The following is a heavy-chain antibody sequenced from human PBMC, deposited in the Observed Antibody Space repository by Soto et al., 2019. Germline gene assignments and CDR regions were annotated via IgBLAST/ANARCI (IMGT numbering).Heavy chain of an antibody. D-gene: IGHD6-19*01. J-gene: IGHJ4*02. CDR2: ISSNGGST. CDR3: ASSSSGWYFDY. V-gene: IGHV3-64*01. Sequence: EVQLVESGGGLVQPGGSLRLSCAASGFTFSSYAMHWVRQAPGKGLEYVSAISSNGGSTYYANSVKGRFTISRDNSKNTLYLQMGSLRAADIAVYYCASSSSGWYFDYWGQGTLVTVSS. CDR1: GFTFSSYA.